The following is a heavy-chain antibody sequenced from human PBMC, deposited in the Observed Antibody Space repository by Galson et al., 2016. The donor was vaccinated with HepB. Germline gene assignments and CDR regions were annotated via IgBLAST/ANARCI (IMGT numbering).Heavy chain of an antibody. D-gene: IGHD4/OR15-4a*01. CDR2: IDPSDSYT. Sequence: QSGAEVKKPGESLRISCKGSGYSFTSYWINWVRQMPGKGLEWMGRIDPSDSYTNYSPSFQGHVTISADKSISTAYLQWSSLKASDTAMYYCARLKTRPWSVGRTDAFDIWGQGTVATVSS. CDR3: ARLKTRPWSVGRTDAFDI. CDR1: GYSFTSYW. J-gene: IGHJ3*02. V-gene: IGHV5-10-1*01.